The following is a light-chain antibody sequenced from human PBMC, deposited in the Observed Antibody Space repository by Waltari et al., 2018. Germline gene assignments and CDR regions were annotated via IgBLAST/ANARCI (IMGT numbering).Light chain of an antibody. J-gene: IGKJ5*01. CDR1: QGISSY. CDR2: AAS. V-gene: IGKV1-9*01. CDR3: QQLNSYPLT. Sequence: DIQLTPSPSFLSASVGHRVTITCRASQGISSYLAWYQQKPGKAPKLLIYAASTLQSGVPSRFSGSGSGTEFTLTISSLQPEDFATYYCQQLNSYPLTFGQGTRLEIK.